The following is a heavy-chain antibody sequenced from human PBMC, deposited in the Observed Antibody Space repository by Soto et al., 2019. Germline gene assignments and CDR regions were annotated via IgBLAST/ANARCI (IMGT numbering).Heavy chain of an antibody. CDR3: AREVVLTEWYFDN. CDR2: TSSDGGTK. V-gene: IGHV3-30-3*01. D-gene: IGHD2-21*01. Sequence: QVQLMESGGGVVQPGGSLRLSYVTSGFTFSRYSMHWFRQAPGKGLEWVAVTSSDGGTKFYADSVKGRFTVSRDNSKNTLYLQINSLRPEDTAVYYCAREVVLTEWYFDNWGQGILVTVSS. J-gene: IGHJ4*02. CDR1: GFTFSRYS.